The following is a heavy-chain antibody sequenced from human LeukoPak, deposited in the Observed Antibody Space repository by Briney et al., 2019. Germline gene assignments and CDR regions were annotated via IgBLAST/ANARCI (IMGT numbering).Heavy chain of an antibody. CDR1: GVSVSDGRYY. CDR2: KYYSGSA. Sequence: SETLSLTCSVSGVSVSDGRYYWTWIRQHPGKGLEWIGYKYYSGSAKYNPSLKSRLTISIDTSKNQFSLHLSSVTAADTATYYCATPYCSSISCLDVFNMWGQGTRVTVSS. CDR3: ATPYCSSISCLDVFNM. D-gene: IGHD2-2*01. V-gene: IGHV4-31*03. J-gene: IGHJ3*02.